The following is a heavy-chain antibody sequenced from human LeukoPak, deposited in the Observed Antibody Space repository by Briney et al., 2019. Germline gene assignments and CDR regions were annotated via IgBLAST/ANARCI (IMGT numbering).Heavy chain of an antibody. Sequence: SETLSLTCTVSGGSISSSSYYWGWIRQPPGKGLEWIGSIHYSGGTYYNPSLKSGVTISVDTSKNQFSLKVSSVTAADTAVYYCARYSGYATYWGQGTLVTVSS. CDR1: GGSISSSSYY. CDR2: IHYSGGT. CDR3: ARYSGYATY. V-gene: IGHV4-39*01. J-gene: IGHJ4*02. D-gene: IGHD5-12*01.